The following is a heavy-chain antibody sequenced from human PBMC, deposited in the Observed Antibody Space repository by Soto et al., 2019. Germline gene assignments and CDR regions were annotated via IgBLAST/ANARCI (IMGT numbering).Heavy chain of an antibody. Sequence: EVQLVESGGGLVQPGGSLRLSCAASGFSFTSYWMHWVRQAPGKGLVWVSSINTDGSSTSYADSVKGRFTISRDNAKKPPFLQMNRLRAEETAIYYCAKRELNSTGLFHWGQGTLVSVSS. D-gene: IGHD1-26*01. CDR3: AKRELNSTGLFH. CDR1: GFSFTSYW. J-gene: IGHJ4*02. CDR2: INTDGSST. V-gene: IGHV3-74*01.